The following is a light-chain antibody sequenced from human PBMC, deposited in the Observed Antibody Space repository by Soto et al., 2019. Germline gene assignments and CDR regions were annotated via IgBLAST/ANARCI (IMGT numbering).Light chain of an antibody. CDR1: QSLLNSNGYTY. Sequence: EIVMTQSPLSLPATPGELASISCRSSQSLLNSNGYTYLDWYLQKPGQSPQFLIYLVSNRSSGVPDRFSGSGSGTDFTLKISRVEAEDVGVYFCMQAAQTPYTFGQGTKLEIK. CDR3: MQAAQTPYT. CDR2: LVS. V-gene: IGKV2-28*01. J-gene: IGKJ2*01.